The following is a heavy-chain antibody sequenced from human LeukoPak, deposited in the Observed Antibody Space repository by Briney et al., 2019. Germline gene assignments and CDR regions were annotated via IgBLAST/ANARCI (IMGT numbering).Heavy chain of an antibody. D-gene: IGHD3-10*01. CDR2: MLDTVTT. V-gene: IGHV4-59*11. CDR1: GASMNTHY. Sequence: PSETLSLTCAVSGASMNTHYWSWIRQPPGKGLEWIGYMLDTVTTKDNPSLTSRFTLSADTSKNQFSLRLTSVTAADTSVYYCASINRGNILGYFDFWGQGIPVTVSS. CDR3: ASINRGNILGYFDF. J-gene: IGHJ4*02.